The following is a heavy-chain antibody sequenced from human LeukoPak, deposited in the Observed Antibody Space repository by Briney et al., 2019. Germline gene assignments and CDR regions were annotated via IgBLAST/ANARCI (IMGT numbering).Heavy chain of an antibody. V-gene: IGHV1-18*01. CDR3: TRAPPGMTMMTDY. CDR1: GYTFTNYH. J-gene: IGHJ4*02. Sequence: ASVRVSCKASGYTFTNYHIAWVRQAPGQGLEWMGWVSTNDGNTVYAQRLQGRVTMTTDTSTSVAFMELRSLTSDDTAVYYCTRAPPGMTMMTDYWGQGTLVTVSS. D-gene: IGHD3-22*01. CDR2: VSTNDGNT.